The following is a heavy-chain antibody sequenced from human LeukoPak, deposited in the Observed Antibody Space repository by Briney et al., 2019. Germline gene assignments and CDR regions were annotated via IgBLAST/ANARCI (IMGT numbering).Heavy chain of an antibody. CDR3: AKVAQDSSSCYGEAYYFDY. D-gene: IGHD6-13*01. CDR2: ISWNSGSI. CDR1: GFTFDDYA. J-gene: IGHJ4*02. V-gene: IGHV3-9*03. Sequence: GGSLRLSCAASGFTFDDYAMHWVRQAPGKGLEWVSGISWNSGSIGYADSVKGRFTISRDNAKNSLYLQMNSLRAEDMALYYCAKVAQDSSSCYGEAYYFDYWGQGTLVTVSS.